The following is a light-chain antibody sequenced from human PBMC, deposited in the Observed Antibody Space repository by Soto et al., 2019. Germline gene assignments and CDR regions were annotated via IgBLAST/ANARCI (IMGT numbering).Light chain of an antibody. CDR2: GAS. V-gene: IGKV3D-20*02. CDR3: QQRGKWPELT. J-gene: IGKJ4*01. CDR1: QSVTNSY. Sequence: EIVITQSPVTLSVSPGERATLSCRASQSVTNSYLAWYQQKPGQAPRLLIYGASTRATGIPDRFSGSGSGTDFTLTISRLGPEDFAVYYCQQRGKWPELTFGGGTKVDIK.